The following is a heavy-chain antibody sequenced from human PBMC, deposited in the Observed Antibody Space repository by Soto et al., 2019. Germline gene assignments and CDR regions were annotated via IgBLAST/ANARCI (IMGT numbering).Heavy chain of an antibody. V-gene: IGHV3-53*01. CDR3: ARGRCYCSGTTCSTHYYFYGMDV. J-gene: IGHJ6*02. CDR1: GFNVSSNY. CDR2: VYSGGGT. D-gene: IGHD2-15*01. Sequence: EVQRVESGGGLIQRGGSLSLSCAASGFNVSSNYMTWVRQAPVKGLEWVSVVYSGGGTHYADSVKGRFTISRDNSKNTVCLQMNSLRDEDTDVYFWARGRCYCSGTTCSTHYYFYGMDVWGQGTTVTVSS.